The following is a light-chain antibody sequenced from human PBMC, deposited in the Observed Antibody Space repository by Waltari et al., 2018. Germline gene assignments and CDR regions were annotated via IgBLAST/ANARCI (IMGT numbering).Light chain of an antibody. CDR3: WSYAGAYTFV. J-gene: IGLJ3*02. V-gene: IGLV2-11*01. CDR2: AVV. CDR1: INDVGVEDY. Sequence: QSALTQPHSVSASPGQSVTIPCSGSINDVGVEDYVSWYQKIPGKAPKLILYAVVKRPSRVPSRFSGSNYGTTASRNISGLQTDEEATYYCWSYAGAYTFVFGGGTKLTVL.